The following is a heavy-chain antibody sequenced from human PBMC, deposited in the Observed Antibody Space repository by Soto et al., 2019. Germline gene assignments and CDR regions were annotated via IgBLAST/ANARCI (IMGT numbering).Heavy chain of an antibody. Sequence: QVQLVESGGGVVQPGRSLRLSCAASGFTFSSYGMHWVRQAPGKGLEWVAVISYDGSNKYYADSVKGRFTISRDNSKNTLYLQMNSLRAEDTAVYYCAKGSSGWSPLDYWGQGTLVTVSS. J-gene: IGHJ4*02. V-gene: IGHV3-30*18. CDR1: GFTFSSYG. CDR2: ISYDGSNK. CDR3: AKGSSGWSPLDY. D-gene: IGHD6-19*01.